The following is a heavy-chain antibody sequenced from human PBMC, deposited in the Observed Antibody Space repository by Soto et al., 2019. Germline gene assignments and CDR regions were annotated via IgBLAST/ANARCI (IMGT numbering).Heavy chain of an antibody. Sequence: PAGSRRLSCAASGFTFSSYAMSWVRQAPGKGLEWVSAISGSGGSTYYADSVKGRFTISRDNSKNTLYLQMNSLRAEDTAVYYCAKDPFPYYDSSGYYLGFDYWGQGTLVTSPQ. D-gene: IGHD3-22*01. J-gene: IGHJ4*02. CDR2: ISGSGGST. CDR3: AKDPFPYYDSSGYYLGFDY. V-gene: IGHV3-23*01. CDR1: GFTFSSYA.